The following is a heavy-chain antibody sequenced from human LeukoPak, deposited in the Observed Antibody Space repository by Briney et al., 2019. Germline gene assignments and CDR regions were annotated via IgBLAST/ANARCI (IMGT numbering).Heavy chain of an antibody. Sequence: GGSLRLSCAASGFTFSSYDMPWVRQATGKGLEWVSAIGTAGDTYYPGSVKGRFTISRDNAKNSLYLQMNSLRAEDTALYYCAKRGNYGEYVDAFDIWGQGTMVTVSS. V-gene: IGHV3-13*01. CDR1: GFTFSSYD. CDR3: AKRGNYGEYVDAFDI. D-gene: IGHD4-17*01. CDR2: IGTAGDT. J-gene: IGHJ3*02.